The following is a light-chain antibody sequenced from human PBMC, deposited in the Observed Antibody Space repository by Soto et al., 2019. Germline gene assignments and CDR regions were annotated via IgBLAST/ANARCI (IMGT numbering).Light chain of an antibody. CDR2: DAS. J-gene: IGKJ5*01. V-gene: IGKV3-11*01. CDR1: QSVSSY. Sequence: EIVLTQSPATLSFSPGERATLSCRASQSVSSYLAWYQQKPGQAPRLLIYDASNRATGIPARFSGGGSGTDFTLTISSLEPEDFAVYYCQQRSNWPTFGQGTRLEIK. CDR3: QQRSNWPT.